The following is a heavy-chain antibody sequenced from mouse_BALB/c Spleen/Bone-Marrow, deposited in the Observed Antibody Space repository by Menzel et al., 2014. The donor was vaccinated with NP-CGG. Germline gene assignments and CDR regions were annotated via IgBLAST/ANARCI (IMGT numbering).Heavy chain of an antibody. V-gene: IGHV7-3*02. Sequence: EVMLVESGGGLVQPGGSLRLSCATSGFTFTDYYMSWVRQPPGKALEWLGCIRNKPNGYTTEYSASVKGRFTISRDNSQSILYLQMNTLRVEDSATYYCTRDMGLLRFDYWGQGTTLTVSS. CDR3: TRDMGLLRFDY. J-gene: IGHJ2*01. CDR1: GFTFTDYY. CDR2: IRNKPNGYTT. D-gene: IGHD1-1*01.